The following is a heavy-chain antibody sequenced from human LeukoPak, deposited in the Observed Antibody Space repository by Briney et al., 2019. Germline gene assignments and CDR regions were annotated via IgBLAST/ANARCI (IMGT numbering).Heavy chain of an antibody. CDR3: TSSGYSYGANYYYYGMDV. J-gene: IGHJ6*02. V-gene: IGHV3-49*03. Sequence: GGSLRLSCTASGFTLGDYAMSWFRQAPGKGLEWVGFIRSKAYGGTTEYAASVKGRFTISRDDSKSIAYLQMNSLKTEDTAVYYCTSSGYSYGANYYYYGMDVWGQGTTVTVSS. D-gene: IGHD5-18*01. CDR1: GFTLGDYA. CDR2: IRSKAYGGTT.